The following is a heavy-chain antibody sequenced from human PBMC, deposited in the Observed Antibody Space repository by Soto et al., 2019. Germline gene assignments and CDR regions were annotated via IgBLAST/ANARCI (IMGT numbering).Heavy chain of an antibody. CDR3: AATPYNWNRKSYYYYGMDV. CDR1: GFTFTRSA. CDR2: IVVGSGNT. D-gene: IGHD1-20*01. J-gene: IGHJ6*02. Sequence: SVKLSCKASGFTFTRSAVQWVRQARGQRLEWIGWIVVGSGNTNYAQKFQERVTITRDMSTSTAYMELSSLRSEDTAVYYCAATPYNWNRKSYYYYGMDVWGQGTTVTVSS. V-gene: IGHV1-58*01.